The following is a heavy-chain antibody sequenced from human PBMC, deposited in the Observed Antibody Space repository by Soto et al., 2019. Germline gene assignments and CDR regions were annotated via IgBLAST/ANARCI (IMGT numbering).Heavy chain of an antibody. CDR2: VFYSGGT. CDR1: GGSVETSK. J-gene: IGHJ6*02. CDR3: ARVFTTYEISIRHSTAFYKYGLDV. Sequence: XTLSLPCTVSGGSVETSKWSWLRQSPDVRLQSIGYVFYSGGTNYNPSLESRVTISLDATKNECSLQLRSVTAADTAIYFCARVFTTYEISIRHSTAFYKYGLDVWGQGATVTVSS. D-gene: IGHD3-3*01. V-gene: IGHV4-59*02.